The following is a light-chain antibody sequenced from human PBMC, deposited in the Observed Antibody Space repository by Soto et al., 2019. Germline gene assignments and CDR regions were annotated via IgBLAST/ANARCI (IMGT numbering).Light chain of an antibody. CDR1: QSISSW. J-gene: IGKJ1*01. V-gene: IGKV1-5*03. Sequence: DIQMTQSPSTLSASVGDRVTITCRASQSISSWLAWYQQKPGKAPKLLIAKASNLESGVPSRFSGSESGTEFTLTISSLQPDDFATYYCQQYNSFPRTFGQGTKVELK. CDR3: QQYNSFPRT. CDR2: KAS.